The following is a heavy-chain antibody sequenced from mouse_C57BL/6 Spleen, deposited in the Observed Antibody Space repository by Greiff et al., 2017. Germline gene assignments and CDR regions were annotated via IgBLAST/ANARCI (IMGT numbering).Heavy chain of an antibody. CDR3: ARFHYYGSPFAY. CDR2: IRNKANGYTT. J-gene: IGHJ3*01. CDR1: GFTFTDYY. V-gene: IGHV7-3*01. Sequence: EVMLVESGGGLVQPGGSLSLSCAASGFTFTDYYMSWVRQPPGKALEWLGFIRNKANGYTTEYSASVKGRFTISRDNSQSILYLQMNALRAEDSATYFCARFHYYGSPFAYWGQGTLVTVSA. D-gene: IGHD2-1*01.